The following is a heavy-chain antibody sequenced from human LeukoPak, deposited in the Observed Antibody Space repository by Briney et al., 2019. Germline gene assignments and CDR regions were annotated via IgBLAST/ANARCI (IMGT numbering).Heavy chain of an antibody. Sequence: SETLSLTCAVSVXSISSGNWWSWVRQSPGKGLEWIGEIYHNGTSNNNPSLKSRVTISADTLKNHFSLPLTSVTAADTAVYYCATAPILRGEGGEHYKYGMDVWGQGTTVIVSS. CDR3: ATAPILRGEGGEHYKYGMDV. V-gene: IGHV4-4*02. CDR2: IYHNGTS. J-gene: IGHJ6*02. D-gene: IGHD2-2*02. CDR1: VXSISSGNW.